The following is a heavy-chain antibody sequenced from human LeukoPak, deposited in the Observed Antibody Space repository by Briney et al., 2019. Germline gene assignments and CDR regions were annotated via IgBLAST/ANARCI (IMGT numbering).Heavy chain of an antibody. J-gene: IGHJ4*02. CDR3: ASSGSSCSSTSCYSPFDY. CDR2: IIPIFGTA. D-gene: IGHD2-2*01. Sequence: SVTVSCKASGGTFSSYAISWVRQAPGQGLEWMGGIIPIFGTANYAQKFQGRVTITADESTSTAYMELSSLRSEDTAVYYCASSGSSCSSTSCYSPFDYWGQGTLVTVSS. V-gene: IGHV1-69*13. CDR1: GGTFSSYA.